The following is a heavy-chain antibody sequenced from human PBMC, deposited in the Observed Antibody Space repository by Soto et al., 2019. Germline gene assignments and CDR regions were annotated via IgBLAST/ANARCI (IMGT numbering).Heavy chain of an antibody. J-gene: IGHJ4*02. CDR3: ARSVDSSGYYSRRFDY. CDR2: INHSGST. D-gene: IGHD3-22*01. Sequence: SETLSLTCAVYGGSFSGYYWSWIRQPPGKGLEWIGEINHSGSTNYNPSLKSRVTISVDTSKNQFSLKLSSVTAADTAVYYCARSVDSSGYYSRRFDYWGQGTLVTVSS. CDR1: GGSFSGYY. V-gene: IGHV4-34*01.